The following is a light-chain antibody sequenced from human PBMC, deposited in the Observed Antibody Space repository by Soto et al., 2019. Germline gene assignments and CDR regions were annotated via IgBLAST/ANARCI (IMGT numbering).Light chain of an antibody. Sequence: QSVLTQPASVSGSLGQSITISCTGTSSDIGAYNFVSWYQEHPGKAPKLMIYEVSNRPSGVSDRFSASKSGNTASLTISGLRAEDEADYHCSSYASSSSLVFGGGTQLTVL. J-gene: IGLJ3*02. CDR1: SSDIGAYNF. V-gene: IGLV2-14*01. CDR2: EVS. CDR3: SSYASSSSLV.